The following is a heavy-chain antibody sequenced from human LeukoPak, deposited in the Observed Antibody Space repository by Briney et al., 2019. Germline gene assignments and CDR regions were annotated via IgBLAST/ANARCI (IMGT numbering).Heavy chain of an antibody. CDR3: ARDSIVGATRIFDY. J-gene: IGHJ4*02. CDR2: IYYSGST. Sequence: SETLSLTCTVSGGSISSYFWSWIRQPPGKGLECIGYIYYSGSTNYNPSLKSRVTISVDTSKDQFSLKLSSVTAADTAVYYCARDSIVGATRIFDYWGQGTLVTVSS. CDR1: GGSISSYF. V-gene: IGHV4-59*01. D-gene: IGHD1-26*01.